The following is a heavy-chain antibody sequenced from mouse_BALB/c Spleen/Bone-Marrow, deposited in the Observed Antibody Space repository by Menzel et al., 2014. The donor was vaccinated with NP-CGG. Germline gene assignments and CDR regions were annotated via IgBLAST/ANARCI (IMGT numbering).Heavy chain of an antibody. Sequence: EVMLVESGGDLVKPGGSLKLSCAASGFTFSDYYMYWVRQTPEKRLEWVATISDGGSYTYYPDSVKGRFTISRDNAKNNLYLHMSSLKPEDTAMYYCARDGDYKYAWFAYWGQGTLVTVSA. CDR3: ARDGDYKYAWFAY. D-gene: IGHD2-14*01. CDR1: GFTFSDYY. J-gene: IGHJ3*01. CDR2: ISDGGSYT. V-gene: IGHV5-4*02.